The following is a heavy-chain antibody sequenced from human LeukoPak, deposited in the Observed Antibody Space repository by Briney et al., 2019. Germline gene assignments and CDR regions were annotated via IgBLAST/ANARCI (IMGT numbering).Heavy chain of an antibody. CDR3: ARHRSGHLFDY. J-gene: IGHJ4*02. CDR1: GDSISGYY. Sequence: SETLSLTCTVSGDSISGYYWSWIRQPPGKGLEWIGYVYHTGHTHYSPSLKSRVTVSLDTSRNQVSLILSSVTAADTAVYYGARHRSGHLFDYWGQGPLVFVSS. CDR2: VYHTGHT. V-gene: IGHV4-59*01.